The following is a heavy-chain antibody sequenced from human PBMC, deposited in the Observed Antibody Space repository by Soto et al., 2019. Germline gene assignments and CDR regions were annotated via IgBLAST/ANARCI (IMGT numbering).Heavy chain of an antibody. CDR3: AGGYSSSSRY. V-gene: IGHV4-34*01. J-gene: IGHJ4*02. Sequence: SETLSLTCAVYGGSFSGYYWSWIRQPPGKGLEWIGEINHSGSTNYNPSLKSRVTISVDTSKNQFSLKLSSVTAADTAVYYCAGGYSSSSRYWGQGTMVTVSS. D-gene: IGHD6-6*01. CDR1: GGSFSGYY. CDR2: INHSGST.